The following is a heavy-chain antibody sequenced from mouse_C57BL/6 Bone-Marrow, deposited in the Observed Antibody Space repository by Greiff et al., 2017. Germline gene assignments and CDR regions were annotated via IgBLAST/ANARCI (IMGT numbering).Heavy chain of an antibody. CDR2: INYDGSST. D-gene: IGHD3-2*02. V-gene: IGHV5-16*01. CDR1: GFTFSDYY. CDR3: ARDDGYSSGWFAY. J-gene: IGHJ3*01. Sequence: DVQLVESEGGLVQPGSSMKLSCTASGFTFSDYYMAWVRQVPEKGLEWVANINYDGSSTYYLDSLKSRFNISRDNAKNILYLQMSSLKSEDTATYYCARDDGYSSGWFAYWGQGTLVTVSA.